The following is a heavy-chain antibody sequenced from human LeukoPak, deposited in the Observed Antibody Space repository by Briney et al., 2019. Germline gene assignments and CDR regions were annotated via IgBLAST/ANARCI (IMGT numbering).Heavy chain of an antibody. CDR2: ISYDGSNK. CDR3: AKKVRGESNWYFDL. J-gene: IGHJ2*01. D-gene: IGHD3-16*01. Sequence: GGSLRLSCAASGFTFSSYAMHWVRQAPGKGLEWVAVISYDGSNKYYADSVKGRFTISRDNSKNTLYLQMNSLRAEDTAVYYCAKKVRGESNWYFDLWGRGTLVTVSS. V-gene: IGHV3-30-3*02. CDR1: GFTFSSYA.